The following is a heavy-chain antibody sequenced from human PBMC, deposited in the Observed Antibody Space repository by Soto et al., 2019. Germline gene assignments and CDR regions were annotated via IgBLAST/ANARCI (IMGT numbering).Heavy chain of an antibody. Sequence: PWGSLRLSCAASGFTFSSYAMHWVRQAPGKGLEWVAVISYDGSNKYYADSVKGRFTISRDNSKNTLYLQMNSLRAEDTAVYYCASPFGVVIYYYYGMDVWGQGTTVTVSS. J-gene: IGHJ6*02. CDR2: ISYDGSNK. D-gene: IGHD3-3*01. V-gene: IGHV3-30-3*01. CDR3: ASPFGVVIYYYYGMDV. CDR1: GFTFSSYA.